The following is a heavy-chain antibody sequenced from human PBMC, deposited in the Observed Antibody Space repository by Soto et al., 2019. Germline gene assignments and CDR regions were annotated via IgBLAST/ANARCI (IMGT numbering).Heavy chain of an antibody. V-gene: IGHV1-46*01. D-gene: IGHD2-15*01. CDR2: INPSGGST. CDR3: ASGAVGCSGGSCYSFERFRFDY. CDR1: GYTFTSYY. J-gene: IGHJ4*02. Sequence: ASVKVSCKASGYTFTSYYMHWVRQAPGQGLEWMGIINPSGGSTSYAQKFQGRVTMTRDTSTSTVYMELSSLRSEDTALYYCASGAVGCSGGSCYSFERFRFDYWGQRTLFTVSS.